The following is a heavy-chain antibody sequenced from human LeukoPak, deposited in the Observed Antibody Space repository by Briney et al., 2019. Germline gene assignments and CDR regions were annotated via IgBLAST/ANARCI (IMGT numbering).Heavy chain of an antibody. CDR2: IKQDESEK. V-gene: IGHV3-7*01. D-gene: IGHD6-13*01. Sequence: GGSLRLSCAASGFTFSSYWMTWVRQAPGKGLEWVANIKQDESEKYYVDSVKGRFTISRDNAKNSLYLQMNSLRVEVTAVDYSASAAATHQWAIDIWGQGTMVTVSS. J-gene: IGHJ3*02. CDR3: ASAAATHQWAIDI. CDR1: GFTFSSYW.